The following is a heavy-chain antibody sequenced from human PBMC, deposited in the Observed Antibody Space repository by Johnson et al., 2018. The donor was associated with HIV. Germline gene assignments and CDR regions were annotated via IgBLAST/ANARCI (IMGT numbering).Heavy chain of an antibody. V-gene: IGHV3-64*04. J-gene: IGHJ3*02. CDR3: ARAPSPGPGGALDI. CDR2: ISSDGGSS. CDR1: GFTFSSYA. Sequence: QVQLVESGGGLVQPGRSLRLSCTASGFTFSSYAMHWVRQAPGKGLEYVSAISSDGGSSYSANSVKGRFTISRDNSENTLYLQMNSLRAEDTAVYYCARAPSPGPGGALDIWGQGTMVTVSS.